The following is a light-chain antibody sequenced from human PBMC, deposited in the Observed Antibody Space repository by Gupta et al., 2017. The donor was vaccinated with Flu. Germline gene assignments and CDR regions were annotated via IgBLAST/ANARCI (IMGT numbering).Light chain of an antibody. CDR2: RDN. Sequence: TATLTCTGNNNNVGNQGATWLQQHQGHPPKLLFYRDNNRPSGIAERFSASRSGNTVALTIIGVRPEDEADYYCSGCDSSLSAHVFGGGTKLTVL. CDR3: SGCDSSLSAHV. CDR1: NNNVGNQG. V-gene: IGLV10-54*04. J-gene: IGLJ3*02.